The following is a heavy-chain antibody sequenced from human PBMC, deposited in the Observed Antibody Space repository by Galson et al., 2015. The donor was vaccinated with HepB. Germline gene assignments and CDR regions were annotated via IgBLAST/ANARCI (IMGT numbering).Heavy chain of an antibody. CDR3: ARHPDYGGNSGGIDY. D-gene: IGHD4-23*01. CDR1: GYSFTSYW. Sequence: QSGAEVKKPGESLKISCKGSGYSFTSYWIGWVRQMPGKGLEWMGINYPGDSDTRYSPSFQGQVTISADNSISTAYLQWSSLKASDTAMYYCARHPDYGGNSGGIDYWGQGTLVTVSS. J-gene: IGHJ4*02. V-gene: IGHV5-51*01. CDR2: NYPGDSDT.